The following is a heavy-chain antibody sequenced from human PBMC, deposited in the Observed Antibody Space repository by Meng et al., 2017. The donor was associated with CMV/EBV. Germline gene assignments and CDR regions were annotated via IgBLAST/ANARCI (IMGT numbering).Heavy chain of an antibody. CDR3: ARDLAAGTRIFDY. CDR1: EFTFSSYS. Sequence: GESLKISCAASEFTFSSYSMNWVRQAPGKGLEWVSSISSSSSYIYYADSVKGRFTISRDNAKNSLYLQMNSLRAEDTAVYYCARDLAAGTRIFDYWGQGTLVTVSS. V-gene: IGHV3-21*01. J-gene: IGHJ4*02. D-gene: IGHD6-13*01. CDR2: ISSSSSYI.